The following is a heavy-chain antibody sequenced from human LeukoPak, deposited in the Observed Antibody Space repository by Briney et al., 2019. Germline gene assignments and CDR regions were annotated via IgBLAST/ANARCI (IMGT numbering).Heavy chain of an antibody. V-gene: IGHV5-51*01. D-gene: IGHD3-16*01. CDR1: GYIFYSYW. J-gene: IGHJ6*02. CDR2: IYPADSDT. CDR3: ARTRLRIDYGMDV. Sequence: GESLKISCKGSGYIFYSYWIAWVRQMPGKGLEWVGSIYPADSDTRYSPSFQGQVTISADKSISTAYLQWSSLKASDTAMYYCARTRLRIDYGMDVWGQGTTVTVSS.